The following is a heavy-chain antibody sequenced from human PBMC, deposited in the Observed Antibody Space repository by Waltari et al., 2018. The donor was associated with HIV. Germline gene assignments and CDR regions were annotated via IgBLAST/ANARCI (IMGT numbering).Heavy chain of an antibody. CDR2: IRAYMGRT. CDR3: ARERGEGNDILTGYPNYYYYYGMDV. Sequence: QVQLVQSGAEVKKPGASVKVSCKASGYTFTRYGISWVRQAPGQGVEWMGWIRAYMGRTNYASKFQGRVTMTTDTSTKRVYMELRRLRCDDTAVYYCARERGEGNDILTGYPNYYYYYGMDVWGQGTTVTVSS. CDR1: GYTFTRYG. D-gene: IGHD3-9*01. J-gene: IGHJ6*02. V-gene: IGHV1-18*01.